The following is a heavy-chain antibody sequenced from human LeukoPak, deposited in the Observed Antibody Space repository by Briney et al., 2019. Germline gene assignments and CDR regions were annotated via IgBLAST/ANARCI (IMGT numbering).Heavy chain of an antibody. Sequence: PSETLSLTCTVSGGSIRTSSYYWGWIRQHPGKVLEWIGSIYYSGRTYYNASLKSRGTISVDTSKNQFSLKLNSVTAADTAVYFCARQVVAVAGTGYFDYWGQGTLVTVSS. CDR3: ARQVVAVAGTGYFDY. D-gene: IGHD6-19*01. V-gene: IGHV4-39*01. J-gene: IGHJ4*02. CDR1: GGSIRTSSYY. CDR2: IYYSGRT.